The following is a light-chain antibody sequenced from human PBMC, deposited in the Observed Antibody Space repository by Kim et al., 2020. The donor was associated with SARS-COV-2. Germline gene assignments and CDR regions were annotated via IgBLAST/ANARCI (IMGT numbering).Light chain of an antibody. CDR2: EVS. CDR3: SSYAGSNNLV. V-gene: IGLV2-8*01. Sequence: GQSVNISCTGTSSDVGGYNYVSWYQQNPGKAPKLMIYEVSKLPSGVPDRFSGSKSGNTASLTVSGLQAEDEADYYCSSYAGSNNLVFGGGTQLTVL. J-gene: IGLJ2*01. CDR1: SSDVGGYNY.